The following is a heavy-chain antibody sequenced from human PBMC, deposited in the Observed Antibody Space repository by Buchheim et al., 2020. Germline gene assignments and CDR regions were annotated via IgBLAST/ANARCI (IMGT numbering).Heavy chain of an antibody. CDR1: GASISSGNYY. CDR2: IYYTGRT. V-gene: IGHV4-39*01. J-gene: IGHJ4*02. CDR3: ARHGPSGSYPY. Sequence: QLQLQESGPGLVKPSDTLSLTCTVSGASISSGNYYWGWIRQPPGKGLEWLGDIYYTGRTFSKSSLKSRGTISIDTSKNQFFLKLRSVTAADSAVYYCARHGPSGSYPYWGQGTL. D-gene: IGHD1-26*01.